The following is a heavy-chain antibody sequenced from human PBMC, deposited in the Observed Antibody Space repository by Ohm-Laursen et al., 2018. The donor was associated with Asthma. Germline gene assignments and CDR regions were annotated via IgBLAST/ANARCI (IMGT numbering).Heavy chain of an antibody. CDR1: GGTFSSYA. J-gene: IGHJ4*02. CDR3: ARESYGDYWFDY. V-gene: IGHV1-69*13. CDR2: IIPIFGTA. D-gene: IGHD4-17*01. Sequence: SVKVSCKASGGTFSSYAISWVRQAPGQGLEWMGGIIPIFGTANYAQKFQGRVTITADESTSTAYMELSSLRSEDTAVYYCARESYGDYWFDYWGQGTLVTVSS.